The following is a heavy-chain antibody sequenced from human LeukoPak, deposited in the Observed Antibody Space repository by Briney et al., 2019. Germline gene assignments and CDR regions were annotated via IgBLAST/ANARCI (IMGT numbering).Heavy chain of an antibody. CDR3: ARDGARYCSSTSCYYMDV. J-gene: IGHJ6*03. CDR2: ISSSSSYI. Sequence: GGSLRLSCAASGFTFSSYSMNWVRQAPGKGLEWVSSISSSSSYIYYADSVKGRFTISRDNAKNSLYLQMNSLRAEGTAVYYCARDGARYCSSTSCYYMDVWGKGTTVTVSS. V-gene: IGHV3-21*01. D-gene: IGHD2-2*01. CDR1: GFTFSSYS.